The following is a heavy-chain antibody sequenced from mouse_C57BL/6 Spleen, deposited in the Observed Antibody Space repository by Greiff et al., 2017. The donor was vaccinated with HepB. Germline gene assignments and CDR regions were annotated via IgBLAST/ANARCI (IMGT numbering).Heavy chain of an antibody. Sequence: EVKLVESGGDLVKPGGSLKLSCAASGFTFSSYGMSWVRQTPDKRLEWVATISSGGSYTYYPDSVKGRFTISRDNAKNTLYLQMSSLKSEDTAMYYCARYGSSPAWFAYWGQGTLVTVSA. CDR3: ARYGSSPAWFAY. J-gene: IGHJ3*01. CDR2: ISSGGSYT. D-gene: IGHD1-1*01. V-gene: IGHV5-6*01. CDR1: GFTFSSYG.